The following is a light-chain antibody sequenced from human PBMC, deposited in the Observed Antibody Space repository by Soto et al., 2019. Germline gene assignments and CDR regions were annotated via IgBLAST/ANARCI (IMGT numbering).Light chain of an antibody. J-gene: IGLJ1*01. Sequence: QSALTQPASVSGSPGQSITISCTGTSSDVGTYNYVSWYQQHSGKAPKLMIYEVSNRPSGVSNRFSGSKSGNTASLTISGLQDEDEADYYCSAYTSSLTLYVFGSGTKVNVL. CDR1: SSDVGTYNY. CDR3: SAYTSSLTLYV. CDR2: EVS. V-gene: IGLV2-14*01.